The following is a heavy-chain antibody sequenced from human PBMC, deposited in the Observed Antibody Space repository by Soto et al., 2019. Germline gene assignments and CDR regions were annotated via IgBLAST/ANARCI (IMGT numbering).Heavy chain of an antibody. CDR2: NNGGNGDT. V-gene: IGHV1-3*01. CDR3: ARGPLSLYSAGFR. Sequence: QVQLVQSGAEMRKPGASVMVSCKASGYTFTSYAMNWVRQAPGQRLEWMGRNNGGNGDTKYSQRFHDRVTITRDTSANTVSMELSSLTSEDTAIYYCARGPLSLYSAGFRWGRGPPVTVSS. D-gene: IGHD6-13*01. CDR1: GYTFTSYA. J-gene: IGHJ4*02.